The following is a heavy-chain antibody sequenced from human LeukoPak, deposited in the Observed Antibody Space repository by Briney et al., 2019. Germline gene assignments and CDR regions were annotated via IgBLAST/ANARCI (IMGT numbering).Heavy chain of an antibody. D-gene: IGHD5-18*01. CDR2: IHYSGST. CDR3: ARVPTAMVTFFDY. J-gene: IGHJ4*02. Sequence: SETLSLTCTVSGGSISNYYWSWIRQPPGKGLEWIGYIHYSGSTNYNPSLKSRVTISVDTSKNQFSLKLSSVTAADTAVYYCARVPTAMVTFFDYWGQGTLVTVSS. V-gene: IGHV4-59*01. CDR1: GGSISNYY.